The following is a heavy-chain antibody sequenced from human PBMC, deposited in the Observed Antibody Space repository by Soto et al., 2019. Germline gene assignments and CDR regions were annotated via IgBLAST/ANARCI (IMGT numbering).Heavy chain of an antibody. D-gene: IGHD2-8*01. CDR3: ARKEIGGYCTNGVCYTGLYWFDP. CDR1: GGSFSGYY. J-gene: IGHJ5*02. V-gene: IGHV4-34*01. Sequence: SETLSLTCAVYGGSFSGYYWSWIRQPPGKGLEWIGEINHSGSTNYNPSPKSRVTISVDTSKNQFSLKLSSVTAADTAVYYCARKEIGGYCTNGVCYTGLYWFDPWGQGTLVTVSS. CDR2: INHSGST.